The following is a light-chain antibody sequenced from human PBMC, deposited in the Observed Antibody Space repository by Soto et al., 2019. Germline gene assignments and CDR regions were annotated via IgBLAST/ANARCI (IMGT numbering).Light chain of an antibody. V-gene: IGLV1-44*01. CDR3: ASWDDSLNGPV. CDR2: TNT. J-gene: IGLJ1*01. Sequence: QSVLTQPPSASGTPGQRVTISCSGSSSNVGGNTVNWYQHVPTTAPKLLIYTNTQRPSGVPDRFSGSKSGTSASLAISGLQSEDEADYYCASWDDSLNGPVFGTGTKLTVL. CDR1: SSNVGGNT.